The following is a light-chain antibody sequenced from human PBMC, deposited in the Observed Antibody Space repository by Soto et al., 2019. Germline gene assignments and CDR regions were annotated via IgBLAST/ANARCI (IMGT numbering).Light chain of an antibody. V-gene: IGLV2-8*01. CDR1: SSDVGGYNY. CDR2: EVS. Sequence: QSVLTQPPSASGSPGQSVTISCTGSSSDVGGYNYVSWYQQHPGKAPKLMIYEVSKRPSGVPDRLSGSKSGNTASLTVSGLQAEDEADYYCSSYGGSNXVVXXGGTKVTVL. J-gene: IGLJ2*01. CDR3: SSYGGSNXVV.